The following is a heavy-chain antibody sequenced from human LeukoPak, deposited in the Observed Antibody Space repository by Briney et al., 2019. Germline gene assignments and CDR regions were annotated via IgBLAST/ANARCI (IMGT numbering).Heavy chain of an antibody. V-gene: IGHV1-69*13. CDR1: GGTFSSYA. D-gene: IGHD5-18*01. CDR2: IIPIFGTA. CDR3: ASAKRRDTAMVVLDY. J-gene: IGHJ4*02. Sequence: ASVKVSCKASGGTFSSYAISWVRQAPGQGLEGMGGIIPIFGTANYAQKFQGRVTITADESTSTAYMELSSLRSEDTAVYYCASAKRRDTAMVVLDYWGQGTLVTVSS.